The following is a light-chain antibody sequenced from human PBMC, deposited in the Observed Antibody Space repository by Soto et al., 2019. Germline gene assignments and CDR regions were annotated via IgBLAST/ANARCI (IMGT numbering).Light chain of an antibody. CDR2: AVS. J-gene: IGLJ1*01. Sequence: QSALTQPASVSGSPGQSITVSCTGASSDVGGYNYVSWYQQHPGKAPKLMIYAVSYRPSGVSNRFSGSKSGNTASLTISGLQAEDEADYYCSSYASSNTYVFGTGTK. CDR3: SSYASSNTYV. CDR1: SSDVGGYNY. V-gene: IGLV2-14*01.